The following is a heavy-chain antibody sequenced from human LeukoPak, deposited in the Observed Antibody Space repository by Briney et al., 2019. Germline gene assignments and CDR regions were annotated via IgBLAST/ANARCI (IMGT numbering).Heavy chain of an antibody. CDR2: ITHSGST. D-gene: IGHD3-10*01. Sequence: SETLSLTCAVYGGSFNTYYWSWIRQPPGKGLEWIREITHSGSTNYNPSLKSRVTISSDTSKNQFSLKLTSVTAADTAVYYCARVTRFNEFGELWFDYWGQGTLLTVSS. V-gene: IGHV4-34*01. CDR1: GGSFNTYY. J-gene: IGHJ4*02. CDR3: ARVTRFNEFGELWFDY.